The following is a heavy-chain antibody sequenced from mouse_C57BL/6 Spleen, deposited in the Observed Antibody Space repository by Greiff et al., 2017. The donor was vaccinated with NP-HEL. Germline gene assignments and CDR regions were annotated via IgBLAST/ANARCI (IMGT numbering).Heavy chain of an antibody. D-gene: IGHD1-1*01. CDR2: INPSSGYT. Sequence: VQLQQSGAELARPGASVKMSCKASGYTFTSYTMHWVKQRPGQGLEWIGYINPSSGYTKYNQKFKDKATLTADKSSSTAYMQLSSLTSEDSAVYYCARRESSPYYFDYWGQGTTLTVSS. V-gene: IGHV1-4*01. J-gene: IGHJ2*01. CDR3: ARRESSPYYFDY. CDR1: GYTFTSYT.